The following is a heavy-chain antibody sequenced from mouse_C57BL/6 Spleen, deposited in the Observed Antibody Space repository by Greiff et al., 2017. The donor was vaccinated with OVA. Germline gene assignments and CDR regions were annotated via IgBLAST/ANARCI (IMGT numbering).Heavy chain of an antibody. Sequence: EVKLMESGGGLVKPGGSLKLSCAASGFTFSDYGMHWVRQAPEKGLEWVAYISSGSSTIYYADTVKGRFTISRDNAKNTLFLQMTSLRSEDTAMYYCARGAWDEYFDYWGQGTTLTVSS. V-gene: IGHV5-17*01. D-gene: IGHD4-1*01. CDR2: ISSGSSTI. J-gene: IGHJ2*01. CDR3: ARGAWDEYFDY. CDR1: GFTFSDYG.